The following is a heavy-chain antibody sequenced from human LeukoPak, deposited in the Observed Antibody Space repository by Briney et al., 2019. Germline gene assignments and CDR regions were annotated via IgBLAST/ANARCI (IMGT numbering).Heavy chain of an antibody. CDR3: ARRFGTSGWVDY. J-gene: IGHJ4*02. CDR1: GGSISSYY. CDR2: ISYSGST. V-gene: IGHV4-59*01. Sequence: PSETLSLTCTVSGGSISSYYWSWIRQPPGKGLECIGYISYSGSTNYNPSLKSRVTISVDTSKNQFSLKLTSVTAADTAVYYCARRFGTSGWVDYWGQGTLVTVS. D-gene: IGHD6-19*01.